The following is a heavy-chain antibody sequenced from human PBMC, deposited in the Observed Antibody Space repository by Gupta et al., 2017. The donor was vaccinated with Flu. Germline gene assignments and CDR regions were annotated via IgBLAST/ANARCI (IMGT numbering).Heavy chain of an antibody. J-gene: IGHJ4*02. CDR2: ISGTGGTT. D-gene: IGHD6-19*01. CDR1: GFTFDNYA. CDR3: AKNREAVTGTDYFDS. Sequence: EVQLLESGGGSVQPGESLRLSCAASGFTFDNYAMTWVRRAPGKGLECVSIISGTGGTTHYADSVKGRFTISRDNSKNTLYLRMNSLRAEDTAIYYCAKNREAVTGTDYFDSCGQGTLVTVSS. V-gene: IGHV3-23*01.